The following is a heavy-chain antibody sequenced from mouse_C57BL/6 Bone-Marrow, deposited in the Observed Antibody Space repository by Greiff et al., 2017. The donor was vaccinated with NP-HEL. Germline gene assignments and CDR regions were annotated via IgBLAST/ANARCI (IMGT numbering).Heavy chain of an antibody. D-gene: IGHD1-1*01. CDR2: IYPRSGNT. CDR1: GYTFTSYG. Sequence: VQLQQSGAELARPGASVKLSCKASGYTFTSYGISWVKQRTGQGLEWIGEIYPRSGNTYYNEKFKGKATLTADKSSSTAYMELRSLTSEDSEVYFCARITTVVAPYWYFDGWGTGTTVTVSS. J-gene: IGHJ1*03. CDR3: ARITTVVAPYWYFDG. V-gene: IGHV1-81*01.